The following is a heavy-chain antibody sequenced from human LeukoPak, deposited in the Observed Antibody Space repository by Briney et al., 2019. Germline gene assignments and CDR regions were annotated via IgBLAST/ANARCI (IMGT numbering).Heavy chain of an antibody. J-gene: IGHJ4*02. CDR2: IYYSGST. Sequence: SSETLSLTCTVTGGSISSGGYYWSWIRQHPGKGLEWIGYIYYSGSTYYNPSLKSRVTISVDTSKNQFSLKLSSVTAADTAVYYCARGYCRGGSCYPVYYFDYWGQGTLVTVSS. D-gene: IGHD2-15*01. CDR1: GGSISSGGYY. CDR3: ARGYCRGGSCYPVYYFDY. V-gene: IGHV4-31*03.